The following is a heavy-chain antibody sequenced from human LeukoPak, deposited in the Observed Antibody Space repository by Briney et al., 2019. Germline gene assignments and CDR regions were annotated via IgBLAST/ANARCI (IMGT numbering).Heavy chain of an antibody. D-gene: IGHD3-22*01. Sequence: SVKVSCKASGGTFSSYAISWVRQAPGQGLEWMGGIIPIFGTANYAQKFQGRVTITADESTSTAYMELSSLRSEDTAVYYCARDFDTMIVVSGDAFDIWGQGTMVTVSS. CDR3: ARDFDTMIVVSGDAFDI. J-gene: IGHJ3*02. CDR1: GGTFSSYA. CDR2: IIPIFGTA. V-gene: IGHV1-69*13.